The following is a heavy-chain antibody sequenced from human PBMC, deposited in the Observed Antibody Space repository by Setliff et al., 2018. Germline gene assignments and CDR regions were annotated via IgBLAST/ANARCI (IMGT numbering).Heavy chain of an antibody. CDR1: GDSITSGSDY. CDR2: IYTTGNT. J-gene: IGHJ5*02. Sequence: SETLSLTCTVSGDSITSGSDYWNWIRQPAGKGLEWIGRIYTTGNTNYNPSLKSRVAISVVTSKKQFSLMLTSVTAADTAVYYCARYIPSAGCFDPWGQGALVTVSS. D-gene: IGHD2-21*01. V-gene: IGHV4-61*02. CDR3: ARYIPSAGCFDP.